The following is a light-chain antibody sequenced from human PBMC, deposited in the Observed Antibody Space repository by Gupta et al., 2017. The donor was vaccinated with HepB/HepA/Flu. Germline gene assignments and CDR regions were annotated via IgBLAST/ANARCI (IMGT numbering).Light chain of an antibody. CDR1: QSLLHSNGYNY. V-gene: IGKV2-28*01. J-gene: IGKJ4*01. Sequence: DIVMTQSTLSLPVTPGEPASISCRSSQSLLHSNGYNYLGWYLQKPGQSPQLLIYLGSHRAAGVPDRFSGSGCGRDFTLKISRGEGEDVGVYYCRQTLQNPLLTFGGGTKVDIK. CDR2: LGS. CDR3: RQTLQNPLLT.